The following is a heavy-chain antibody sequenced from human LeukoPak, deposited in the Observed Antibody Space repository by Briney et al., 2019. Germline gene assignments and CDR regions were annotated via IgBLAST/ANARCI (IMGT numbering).Heavy chain of an antibody. D-gene: IGHD3-10*01. J-gene: IGHJ4*02. CDR2: IYTSGST. CDR3: ARAKGTYGVDY. Sequence: KASETLSLTCTVSGDSISSGIYFWTWIRQPAGKGLEWIGRIYTSGSTNYNPSLKSRVTISFDTSKNQFSLRLSSVTAADTAVYYCARAKGTYGVDYWGQGILVTVSS. CDR1: GDSISSGIYF. V-gene: IGHV4-61*02.